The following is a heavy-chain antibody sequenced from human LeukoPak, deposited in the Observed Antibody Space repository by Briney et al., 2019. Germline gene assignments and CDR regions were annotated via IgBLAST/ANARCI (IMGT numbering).Heavy chain of an antibody. V-gene: IGHV3-74*01. Sequence: QTGGSLRLSCAASGFTFSTYWMNWVRQAPGKGLVWVSRINTDGSSTNYADSVKGRFTISRDNAKNTLYLQMNSLSAEDTAVYYCARVGYCSSTSCFHYYMDVWGKGTTVTVSS. CDR1: GFTFSTYW. D-gene: IGHD2-2*01. J-gene: IGHJ6*03. CDR2: INTDGSST. CDR3: ARVGYCSSTSCFHYYMDV.